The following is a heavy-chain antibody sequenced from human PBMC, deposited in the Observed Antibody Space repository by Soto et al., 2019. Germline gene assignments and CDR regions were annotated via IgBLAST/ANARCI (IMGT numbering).Heavy chain of an antibody. D-gene: IGHD6-13*01. V-gene: IGHV1-58*01. CDR1: GFTFTSSA. J-gene: IGHJ6*02. CDR3: AGGSRQQLAFYYYYGMDV. Sequence: SVKVSCKASGFTFTSSAVQWVRQARGQRLEWIGWIVVGSGNTNYAQKFQERVTITRDMSTSTAYMELSSLRSEDTAVYYCAGGSRQQLAFYYYYGMDVWGQGTTVTVSS. CDR2: IVVGSGNT.